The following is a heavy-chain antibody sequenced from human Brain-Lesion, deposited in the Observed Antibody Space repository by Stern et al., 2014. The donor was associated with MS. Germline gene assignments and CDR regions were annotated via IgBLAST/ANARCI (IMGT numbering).Heavy chain of an antibody. CDR1: GFTFADYA. CDR3: ARDITGSSAYFAY. CDR2: ISWNSGTI. V-gene: IGHV3-9*01. D-gene: IGHD1-14*01. J-gene: IGHJ4*02. Sequence: QLVESGGDLVQPGRSLRVSCAPFGFTFADYAMHWVRQAPGKGLEWVAGISWNSGTIGYADSVKGRFTTSRDNAYSSLYLQMNSLRPEDTALYYCARDITGSSAYFAYWGQGTRVTVS.